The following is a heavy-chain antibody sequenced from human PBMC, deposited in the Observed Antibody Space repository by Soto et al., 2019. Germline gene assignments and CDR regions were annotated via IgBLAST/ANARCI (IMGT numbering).Heavy chain of an antibody. CDR2: IYYSGST. V-gene: IGHV4-30-4*01. J-gene: IGHJ4*02. D-gene: IGHD4-17*01. Sequence: QVQLQESGPGLVKPSQTLSLTCTVSGGSISSGDYYWSWIRQPPGKGLEWIGYIYYSGSTYYNPSLKSRVTISVDTSKNQFSLKLSSVTAADTAVYYCARGLYSAATVTTDRDYWGQGTLFTVSS. CDR3: ARGLYSAATVTTDRDY. CDR1: GGSISSGDYY.